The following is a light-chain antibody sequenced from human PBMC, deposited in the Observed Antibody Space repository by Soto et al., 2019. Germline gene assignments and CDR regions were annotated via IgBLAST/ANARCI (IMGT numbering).Light chain of an antibody. CDR1: QSVSSN. J-gene: IGKJ5*01. CDR3: QQYDNWPLT. CDR2: GAS. V-gene: IGKV3-15*01. Sequence: EIVMTQSPATLSVSPGERATLSCRASQSVSSNLAWYQQKHGQSPRLLIYGASTRATGIPARFSGSGSGTEVTLTISSLQSEDFAVFYCQQYDNWPLTFGQGTRLEIK.